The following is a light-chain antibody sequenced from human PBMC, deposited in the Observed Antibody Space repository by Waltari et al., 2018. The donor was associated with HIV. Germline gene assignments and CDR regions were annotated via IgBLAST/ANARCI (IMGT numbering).Light chain of an antibody. Sequence: QSALTQPASVSGSPGPSTPISCTGPSSAVGAHNYASWYQQHPGKAPKLMIYEVSTRPSGVSTRFSGSKSGNTASLTISGLQAEDEADYYCSSYTSGSVVFGGGTKLTVL. J-gene: IGLJ2*01. V-gene: IGLV2-14*01. CDR1: SSAVGAHNY. CDR2: EVS. CDR3: SSYTSGSVV.